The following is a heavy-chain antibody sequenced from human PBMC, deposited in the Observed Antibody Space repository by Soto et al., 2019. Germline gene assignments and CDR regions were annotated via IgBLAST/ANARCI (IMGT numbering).Heavy chain of an antibody. J-gene: IGHJ4*02. CDR1: GDSIRSYY. Sequence: KPSETLSLTCTVSGDSIRSYYWTWIRQPPGRGLEWIGHFYYGGSTNYNPSLQSRVTISLDTSKNQFSLRLTSMTAADAAVYCCAGAGALATFEVVWGQGTRVTVS. CDR2: FYYGGST. V-gene: IGHV4-59*01. CDR3: AGAGALATFEVV. D-gene: IGHD3-3*01.